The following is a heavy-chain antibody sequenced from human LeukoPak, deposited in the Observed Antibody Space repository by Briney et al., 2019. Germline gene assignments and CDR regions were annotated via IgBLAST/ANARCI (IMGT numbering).Heavy chain of an antibody. CDR1: GGSISSYF. D-gene: IGHD3-3*01. CDR2: IYYSGGT. J-gene: IGHJ4*02. V-gene: IGHV4-59*08. CDR3: ARRSDRFDY. Sequence: SETLSLTCTVSGGSISSYFWSWIRPPPGKGLEWIGYIYYSGGTDYNPSLKSRVTISVDTSKNQFSLKLTSVTAADTAVYYCARRSDRFDYWGQGTLVTVSS.